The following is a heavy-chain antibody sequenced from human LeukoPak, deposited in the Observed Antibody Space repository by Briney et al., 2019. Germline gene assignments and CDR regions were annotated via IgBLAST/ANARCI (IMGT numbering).Heavy chain of an antibody. D-gene: IGHD3-16*01. V-gene: IGHV7-4-1*02. J-gene: IGHJ4*02. CDR2: IDTNTGNP. CDR3: ARGGGARLRYPFDY. CDR1: GYTFSSYP. Sequence: ASVKVSCKASGYTFSSYPMIWVRQAPGQGLEWMGWIDTNTGNPSNAQGFTGRFVFSLDTSVSTTFLYINNLKADDTAVYYCARGGGARLRYPFDYWGQGTLVTVS.